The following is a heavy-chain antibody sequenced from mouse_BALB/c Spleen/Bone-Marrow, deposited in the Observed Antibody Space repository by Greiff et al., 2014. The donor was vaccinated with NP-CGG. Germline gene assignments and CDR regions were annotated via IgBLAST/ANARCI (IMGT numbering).Heavy chain of an antibody. D-gene: IGHD2-14*01. CDR1: GFTFTDYY. CDR3: EKGGRYDDAWFAY. V-gene: IGHV7-3*02. Sequence: EVQVVESGGGLVQPGGSLRLSCATSGFTFTDYYMSWVRQPPGKALEWLGFIRNKANGYTTEYSASVKGRFTISRDNSQSILDLEMMPLRAENSAAYYCEKGGRYDDAWFAYWGQGTLFTVSA. J-gene: IGHJ3*01. CDR2: IRNKANGYTT.